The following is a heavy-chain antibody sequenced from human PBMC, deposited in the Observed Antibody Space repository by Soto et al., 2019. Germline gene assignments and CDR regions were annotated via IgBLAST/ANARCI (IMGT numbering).Heavy chain of an antibody. V-gene: IGHV3-53*01. D-gene: IGHD2-2*01. CDR3: ARYCSSSSCPTAGGGMDV. J-gene: IGHJ6*02. CDR2: IYPGGDT. Sequence: GGSLRLSCAASGFTVSSDFMTWVRQAPGKGLEWVSVIYPGGDTKYADSVKGRFTISRDNSKNTLYLQMNSLRGEDTAVYYCARYCSSSSCPTAGGGMDVWGQGTTVTVSS. CDR1: GFTVSSDF.